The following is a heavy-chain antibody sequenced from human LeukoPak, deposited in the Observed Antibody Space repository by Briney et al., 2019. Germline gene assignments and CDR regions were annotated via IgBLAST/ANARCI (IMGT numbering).Heavy chain of an antibody. J-gene: IGHJ5*02. D-gene: IGHD6-19*01. CDR3: ARAGIAVEWFDP. CDR1: GYTFTGYY. V-gene: IGHV1-2*02. Sequence: ASVKVSCKASGYTFTGYYMHWVRQAPGQGLEWMGWINPNSGGTNYAQKFQGRLTMTRDTSISTAYMELSRLRSDDTAVYYCARAGIAVEWFDPWGQGTLVTVSS. CDR2: INPNSGGT.